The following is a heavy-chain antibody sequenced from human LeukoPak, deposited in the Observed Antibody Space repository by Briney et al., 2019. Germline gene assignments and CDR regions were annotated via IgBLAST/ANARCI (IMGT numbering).Heavy chain of an antibody. CDR1: GGSFSGYY. CDR2: INHSGSA. CDR3: ARGLSNSRRTLLGLDY. Sequence: SETLSLTCAVYGGSFSGYYWNWISQPPGKGLEWIGEINHSGSANYNPSLKSRVTISIDTSKNQFSLKLSSVTAADTAVFYCARGLSNSRRTLLGLDYWGQGTLVTVSS. V-gene: IGHV4-34*01. D-gene: IGHD2/OR15-2a*01. J-gene: IGHJ4*02.